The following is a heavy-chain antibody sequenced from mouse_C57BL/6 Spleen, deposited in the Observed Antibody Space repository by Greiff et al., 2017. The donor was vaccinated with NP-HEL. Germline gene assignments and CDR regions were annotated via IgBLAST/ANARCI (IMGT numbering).Heavy chain of an antibody. CDR1: GFSLTSYG. D-gene: IGHD3-3*01. J-gene: IGHJ3*01. V-gene: IGHV2-2*01. CDR2: IWRGGST. CDR3: ARKRDEDWFAY. Sequence: QVQLQQSGPGLVQPSQSLSITCTVSGFSLTSYGVHWVRQSPGKGLEWLGVIWRGGSTDYNAAFISRLSISKDNSKSQVFFKMNSLQADDTAIDYCARKRDEDWFAYWGQGTLVTVSA.